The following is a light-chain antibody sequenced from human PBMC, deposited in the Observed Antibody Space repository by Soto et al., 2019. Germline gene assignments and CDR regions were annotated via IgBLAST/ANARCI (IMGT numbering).Light chain of an antibody. Sequence: QSVLTQPPSVSGAPGQRVTISCTGSSSNIGAGYDVHWYQQIPRTAPKLLIYGNNNRPSGVPDRFSGFKSGTSASLAITGLQAEDEADYYCQSYDSSLSGAVFGGGTKVTVL. CDR2: GNN. CDR3: QSYDSSLSGAV. CDR1: SSNIGAGYD. J-gene: IGLJ3*02. V-gene: IGLV1-40*01.